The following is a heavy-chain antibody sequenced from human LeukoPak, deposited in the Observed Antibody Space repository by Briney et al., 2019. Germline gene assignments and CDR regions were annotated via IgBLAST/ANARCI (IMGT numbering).Heavy chain of an antibody. Sequence: SETLSLTCAVYGGSFSGYYWSWIRQPPGKGLEWIGEINHSGSTNYNPSLKSRVTISVDTSKNQFSLKLSSVTAADTAVYYCARKRVFRPPDYWGQGTLVNVSS. J-gene: IGHJ4*02. V-gene: IGHV4-34*01. CDR3: ARKRVFRPPDY. CDR1: GGSFSGYY. CDR2: INHSGST. D-gene: IGHD6-6*01.